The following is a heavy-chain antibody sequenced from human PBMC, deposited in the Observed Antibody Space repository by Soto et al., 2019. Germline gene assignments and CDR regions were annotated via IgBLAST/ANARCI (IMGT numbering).Heavy chain of an antibody. D-gene: IGHD6-19*01. V-gene: IGHV1-8*01. CDR2: MNPSTGNT. CDR1: GYTFTRYD. J-gene: IGHJ5*02. Sequence: GASVKVSCKASGYTFTRYDIICVRQATGQGLEWMGWMNPSTGNTDSAEKFQGRLTMTRNTSISTVYMELSSLSFEDTAVYYCARGRIIVAGGFDPWGQGTLVPSPQ. CDR3: ARGRIIVAGGFDP.